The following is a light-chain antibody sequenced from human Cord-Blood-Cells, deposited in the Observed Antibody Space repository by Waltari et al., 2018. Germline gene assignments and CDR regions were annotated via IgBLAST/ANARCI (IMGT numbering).Light chain of an antibody. Sequence: QSALPQPASVSGSPGQSITISCTGTSIDVGGHNYVSWYQQHPGKAPKLMIYEVSNRPSGVSNRFSGSKSGNTASLTISGLQAEDEADYYCSSYTSSSTLVFGGGTKLTVL. V-gene: IGLV2-14*01. CDR3: SSYTSSSTLV. CDR2: EVS. CDR1: SIDVGGHNY. J-gene: IGLJ2*01.